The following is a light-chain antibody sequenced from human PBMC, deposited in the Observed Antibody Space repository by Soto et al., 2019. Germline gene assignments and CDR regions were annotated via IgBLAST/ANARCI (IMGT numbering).Light chain of an antibody. CDR3: QQSYGTPLT. CDR2: AAS. CDR1: QSISNY. J-gene: IGKJ4*01. V-gene: IGKV1-39*01. Sequence: DMEMTQSPSSLSAFVGDRVTITCRASQSISNYLNWYQHKPGKVPKLLIYAASSLQSGVPTRFSGSGSGTAVTLTINILQPEDFATYYCQQSYGTPLTFGGGTKIEIK.